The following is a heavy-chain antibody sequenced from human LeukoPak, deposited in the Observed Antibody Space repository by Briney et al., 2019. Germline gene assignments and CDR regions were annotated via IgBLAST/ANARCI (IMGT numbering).Heavy chain of an antibody. CDR2: INPNSGGT. CDR1: GYTFTSYD. D-gene: IGHD3-22*01. V-gene: IGHV1-2*02. Sequence: ASVKVSCKASGYTFTSYDINWVRQATGQGLEWMGWINPNSGGTNYAQKFQGRVTMTRDTSISTAYMELSRLRSDDTAVYYCARMPLGYDSSGLGTHYWGQGTLVTVSS. J-gene: IGHJ4*02. CDR3: ARMPLGYDSSGLGTHY.